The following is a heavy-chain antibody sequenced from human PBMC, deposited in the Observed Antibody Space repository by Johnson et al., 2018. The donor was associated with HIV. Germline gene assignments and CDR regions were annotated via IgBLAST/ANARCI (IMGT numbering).Heavy chain of an antibody. J-gene: IGHJ3*02. CDR3: AKDRAVGYSSSWYQAVINAFYI. V-gene: IGHV3-25*05. CDR2: VNPNGGST. D-gene: IGHD6-13*01. CDR1: QFTFSSYY. Sequence: VQLVESGGGLAKPAWSPRLSCAASQFTFSSYYMNCVRQAPGNGLELVGQVNPNGGSTYLIDSGKDRFNTSRDNAKNKLHLQMNSLRAEDTAVYYCAKDRAVGYSSSWYQAVINAFYIWGQGTMVTVSS.